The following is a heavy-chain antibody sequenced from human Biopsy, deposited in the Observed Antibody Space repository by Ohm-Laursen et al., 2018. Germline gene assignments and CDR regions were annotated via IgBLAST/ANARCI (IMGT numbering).Heavy chain of an antibody. Sequence: SSVKVSCKVSGGTFSNYAISWVRQAPGEGLEWMGGIIAVSGLVNYAPKFQGRVSITADKSTTTAYMELSNLKSEDTAVYYCATPFQYYNSWGGYPPFDHWGQGTLVTVSS. CDR1: GGTFSNYA. J-gene: IGHJ4*02. CDR2: IIAVSGLV. CDR3: ATPFQYYNSWGGYPPFDH. V-gene: IGHV1-69*17. D-gene: IGHD3-3*01.